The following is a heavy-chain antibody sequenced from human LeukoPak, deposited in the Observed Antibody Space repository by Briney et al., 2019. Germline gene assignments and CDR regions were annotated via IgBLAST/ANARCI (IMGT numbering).Heavy chain of an antibody. D-gene: IGHD3-10*01. CDR1: GFTFSSYG. CDR2: IEYDGSYK. V-gene: IGHV3-30*02. CDR3: AKVSAYYYASGFDY. J-gene: IGHJ4*02. Sequence: GGSLRLSCAAAGFTFSSYGMHWVRQAPGKGLEWVTFIEYDGSYKYYADSVKGRFTISRDNSKNTLYLQMNSLRAEDTAVYYCAKVSAYYYASGFDYWGQGTLVTVSS.